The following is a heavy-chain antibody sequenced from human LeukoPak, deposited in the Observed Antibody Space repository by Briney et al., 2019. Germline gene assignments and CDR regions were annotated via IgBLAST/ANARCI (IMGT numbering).Heavy chain of an antibody. Sequence: KPSETLSLTCAVYGGSFSGYYWSWIRQPPGKGLEWIGEINHSGGANYNPSLKSRVTISVDTSKNQFSLKLSSVTAADTAVYYCARRSTVPAANFDYWGQGTLVTVSS. V-gene: IGHV4-34*01. CDR2: INHSGGA. J-gene: IGHJ4*02. CDR1: GGSFSGYY. D-gene: IGHD2-2*01. CDR3: ARRSTVPAANFDY.